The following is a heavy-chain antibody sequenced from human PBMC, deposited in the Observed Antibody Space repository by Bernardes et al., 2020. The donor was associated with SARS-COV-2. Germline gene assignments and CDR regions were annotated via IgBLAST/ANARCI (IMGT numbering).Heavy chain of an antibody. J-gene: IGHJ3*02. CDR3: VRPRNHAFDI. CDR2: LHNSGNT. V-gene: IGHV4-39*02. CDR1: GGSISSLSAF. Sequence: SEPLSLTCAVSGGSISSLSAFWGWVRRPPGKVLEWIGTLHNSGNTYYNPSLKSRVTISVDTSKNNFSLRLTSVTAADTAVYYCVRPRNHAFDIWGQGTTVTVSS.